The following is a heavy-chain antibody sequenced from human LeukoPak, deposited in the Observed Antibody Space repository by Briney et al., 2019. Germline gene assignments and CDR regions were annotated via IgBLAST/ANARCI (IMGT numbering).Heavy chain of an antibody. D-gene: IGHD2-8*01. CDR3: ARALIGHYFDY. CDR2: IYYSGST. V-gene: IGHV4-39*07. CDR1: GGSISSSSYY. Sequence: PSETLSLTCTVSGGSISSSSYYWGWIRQPPGKGLEWIGSIYYSGSTYYNPSLKSRVTISVDTSKNQFSLKLSSVTAADTAVYYCARALIGHYFDYSGQATLVTVSS. J-gene: IGHJ4*02.